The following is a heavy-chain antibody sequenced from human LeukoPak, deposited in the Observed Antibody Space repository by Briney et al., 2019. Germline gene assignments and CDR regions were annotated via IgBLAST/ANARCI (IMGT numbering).Heavy chain of an antibody. J-gene: IGHJ5*02. D-gene: IGHD1-20*01. V-gene: IGHV3-23*01. CDR1: GFTFSSYA. CDR3: ARKYNWNLNWFDR. Sequence: GGSLRLSCAASGFTFSSYAMSWVRQAPGKGLEWVSAISGSGGSTYYADSVKGRFTISRDNSKNTLYLQMNSLRAEDTAVYYCARKYNWNLNWFDRWGQGTLVTVSS. CDR2: ISGSGGST.